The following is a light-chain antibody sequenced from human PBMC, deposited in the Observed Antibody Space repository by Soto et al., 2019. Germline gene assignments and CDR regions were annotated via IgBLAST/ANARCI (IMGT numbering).Light chain of an antibody. J-gene: IGKJ4*01. Sequence: EIVLTQSPATLYLSPGERATLSSRASQSVTNSLAWYQQKPGQAPRLLVYDASNRATGIPTRFSGSGSGTDFTLTISNLEPEDCAVYYCHHHISWPLTFGGGTKIQIK. CDR2: DAS. V-gene: IGKV3-11*01. CDR1: QSVTNS. CDR3: HHHISWPLT.